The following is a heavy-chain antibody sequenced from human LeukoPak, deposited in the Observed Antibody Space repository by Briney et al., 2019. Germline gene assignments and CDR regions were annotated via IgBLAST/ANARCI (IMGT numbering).Heavy chain of an antibody. V-gene: IGHV3-23*01. Sequence: PGGSLRLSCAASGFTFSSYGMSWVRQAPGKGLQWVSAINTNGGSTYYADSVKGRFTISRDNSKNTLYLQMNNLRAEDTAVYYCARVRVFAKLSVVRPREVNCFDPWGQGTLVTVSS. CDR1: GFTFSSYG. CDR3: ARVRVFAKLSVVRPREVNCFDP. CDR2: INTNGGST. J-gene: IGHJ5*02. D-gene: IGHD2-21*01.